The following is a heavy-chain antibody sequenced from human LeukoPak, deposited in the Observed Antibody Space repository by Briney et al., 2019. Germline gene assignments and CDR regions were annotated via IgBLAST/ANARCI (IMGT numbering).Heavy chain of an antibody. J-gene: IGHJ3*02. V-gene: IGHV4-39*01. CDR2: IYYSGST. CDR1: GGSISSSSYY. D-gene: IGHD1-26*01. CDR3: ATPYSGSYHGLDI. Sequence: SETLSLTCTVSGGSISSSSYYWGWIRQPPGKGLEWIGSIYYSGSTYYNPSLKSRVTISVDTSKNQFSLKLSSVTAADTAVYYCATPYSGSYHGLDIWGQGTMVTVSS.